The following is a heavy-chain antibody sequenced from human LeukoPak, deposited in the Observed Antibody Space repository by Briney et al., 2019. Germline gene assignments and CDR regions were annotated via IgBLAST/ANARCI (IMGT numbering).Heavy chain of an antibody. CDR2: MYYSGST. D-gene: IGHD3-22*01. Sequence: SETLSLTCTVSGGSVSSGDYYWSWIRQPPGKGLEWIAYMYYSGSTYYNPSLKSRVTMSADTSKNQLSLKLSSVTAADTAVYYCARPYYYDSRIDPWGQGILVTVSS. V-gene: IGHV4-30-4*01. CDR1: GGSVSSGDYY. CDR3: ARPYYYDSRIDP. J-gene: IGHJ5*02.